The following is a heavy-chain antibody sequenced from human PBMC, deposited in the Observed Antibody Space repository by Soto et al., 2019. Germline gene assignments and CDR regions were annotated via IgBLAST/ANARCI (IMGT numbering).Heavy chain of an antibody. CDR3: ARDRAKWQDYYYYGMDV. CDR2: IYYSGST. V-gene: IGHV4-30-4*01. J-gene: IGHJ6*02. Sequence: QVQLQESGPGLVKPSQTLSLTCTVSGGSISSGDDFWTWIRQPPGKGLEWIGYIYYSGSTYYNPSLKSRLTMSVDTSKNQFSLKLSSVTAADTAGYYCARDRAKWQDYYYYGMDVWGQGTTVTVSS. CDR1: GGSISSGDDF. D-gene: IGHD2-8*01.